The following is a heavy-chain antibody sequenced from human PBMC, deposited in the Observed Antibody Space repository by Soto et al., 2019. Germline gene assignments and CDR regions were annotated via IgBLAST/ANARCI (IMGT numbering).Heavy chain of an antibody. V-gene: IGHV3-30*18. D-gene: IGHD1-1*01. J-gene: IGHJ6*02. CDR3: AKDTSKYSNNWPAYYGLDV. CDR1: GFTFSSFG. Sequence: QVQLVESGGGVVQPGRSLRLSCAASGFTFSSFGMHWVRQAPGKGLEWVAVISFDGSNKYYADSVKGRFTISRDNSKNTLSLQMHSQKAEDTSVYYCAKDTSKYSNNWPAYYGLDVWGQGTTVTVSS. CDR2: ISFDGSNK.